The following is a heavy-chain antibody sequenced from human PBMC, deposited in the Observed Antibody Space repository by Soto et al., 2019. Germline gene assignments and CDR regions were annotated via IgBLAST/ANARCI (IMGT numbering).Heavy chain of an antibody. J-gene: IGHJ5*02. CDR2: IWYDGSNK. Sequence: QVQLVESGGGVVQPGRSLRLSCAASGLTFSSYGMHWVRQAPGKGLEWVAVIWYDGSNKNYADSVKGRFTISRDNSKNXPYLQMNILRAEDTAVYYCARGADVSSRWSEVWFDPWGQGTLVTVSS. V-gene: IGHV3-33*01. D-gene: IGHD6-13*01. CDR1: GLTFSSYG. CDR3: ARGADVSSRWSEVWFDP.